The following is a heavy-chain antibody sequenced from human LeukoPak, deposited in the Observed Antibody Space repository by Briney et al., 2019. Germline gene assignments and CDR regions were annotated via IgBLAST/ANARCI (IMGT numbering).Heavy chain of an antibody. J-gene: IGHJ5*02. Sequence: PSETLSLTCTVSGGSISSYYWSWIRQPPGKGLEWIGYIYYSGSTNYNPSLKSRVTISVDTSKNQFSLKLSSVTAADTSVYYCASTQLLTSWFDPWGQGTLVTVSS. V-gene: IGHV4-59*12. CDR3: ASTQLLTSWFDP. D-gene: IGHD2-2*01. CDR2: IYYSGST. CDR1: GGSISSYY.